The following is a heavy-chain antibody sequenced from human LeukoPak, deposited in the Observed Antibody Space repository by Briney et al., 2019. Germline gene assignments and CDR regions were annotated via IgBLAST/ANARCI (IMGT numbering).Heavy chain of an antibody. V-gene: IGHV3-11*01. CDR2: ISSSGSTI. Sequence: GGSLRLSCAASGFTFSDYYMSWIRQAPGKGLEWVSYISSSGSTIYYADSVEGRFTISRDNAKNSLYLRMNSLRAEDTAVYYCAREASGSSGNYLDYWGQGTLVTVSS. CDR1: GFTFSDYY. D-gene: IGHD6-19*01. CDR3: AREASGSSGNYLDY. J-gene: IGHJ4*02.